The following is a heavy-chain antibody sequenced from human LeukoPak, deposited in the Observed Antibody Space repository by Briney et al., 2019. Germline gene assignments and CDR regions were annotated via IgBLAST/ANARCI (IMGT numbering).Heavy chain of an antibody. V-gene: IGHV1-2*02. CDR2: INPNSGGT. Sequence: ASVKVSCKASGYTFTGYYMHWVRQALGQGLEWMGWINPNSGGTNYAQKFQGRVTMTRDTSISTAYMELSRLRSDDTAVCYCARERKRPYYMDVWGKGTTVTVSS. J-gene: IGHJ6*03. CDR1: GYTFTGYY. D-gene: IGHD5-24*01. CDR3: ARERKRPYYMDV.